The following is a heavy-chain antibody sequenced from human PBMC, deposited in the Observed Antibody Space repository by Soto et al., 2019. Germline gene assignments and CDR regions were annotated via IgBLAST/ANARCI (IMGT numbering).Heavy chain of an antibody. CDR3: AIAVAGPTAIAY. J-gene: IGHJ4*02. V-gene: IGHV3-74*01. D-gene: IGHD6-19*01. CDR2: INGDGSST. CDR1: GFTISSYW. Sequence: EVQLVESGGGLVQPGESLRLSCVVSGFTISSYWMHWVRQAPGKGLVWFSRINGDGSSTNYADSVKGRFTISRDNAKNTLYLQMNTLRAEDTAVYYCAIAVAGPTAIAYWGQGNQVTVSS.